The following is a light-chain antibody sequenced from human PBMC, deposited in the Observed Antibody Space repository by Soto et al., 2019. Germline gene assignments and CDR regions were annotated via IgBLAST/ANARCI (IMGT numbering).Light chain of an antibody. CDR2: SAS. Sequence: EMVMTQSPATLSVSPGERATLSCRASQSASTTVAWYQQKSGQPPRLLIYSASTRAIGVPARFSGSGSGTDFTLTITSLQSEDFGVYYCQQYKDWPTTFGQGTKVDI. J-gene: IGKJ1*01. CDR1: QSASTT. CDR3: QQYKDWPTT. V-gene: IGKV3-15*01.